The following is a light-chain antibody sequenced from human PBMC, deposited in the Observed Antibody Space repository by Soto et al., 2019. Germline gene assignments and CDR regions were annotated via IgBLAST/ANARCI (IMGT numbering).Light chain of an antibody. CDR2: GNS. CDR1: SSNIGAGYD. J-gene: IGLJ3*02. Sequence: QSVLTQPPSVSGAPGQRVTISCTGSSSNIGAGYDVHWYQQLPGTAPKLLIYGNSNRPSGVPHRFSGSKSGTSASLAITGLQAEDEADYYCQSYDSSLSGWVFGGGTQLTVL. CDR3: QSYDSSLSGWV. V-gene: IGLV1-40*01.